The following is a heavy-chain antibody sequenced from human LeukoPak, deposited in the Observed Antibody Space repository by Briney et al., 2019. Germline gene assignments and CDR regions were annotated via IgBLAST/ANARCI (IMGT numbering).Heavy chain of an antibody. Sequence: PSETLSLTCTVSGGSISSYYWSWIRQPAGKGLEWIGRIYTSGSTNYNPSLKSRVTMSVDTSKNQFSLKLSSVTAADTAVYYCAGYCSGGSCCSGAFFFDYWGQGTLVTVSS. CDR1: GGSISSYY. CDR3: AGYCSGGSCCSGAFFFDY. V-gene: IGHV4-4*07. J-gene: IGHJ4*02. CDR2: IYTSGST. D-gene: IGHD2-15*01.